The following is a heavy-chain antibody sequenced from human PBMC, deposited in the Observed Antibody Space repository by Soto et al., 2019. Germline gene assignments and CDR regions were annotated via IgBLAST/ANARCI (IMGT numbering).Heavy chain of an antibody. V-gene: IGHV3-21*01. D-gene: IGHD6-19*01. CDR1: GFTFSSYS. CDR2: ISSSSSYI. Sequence: GGSLRLSCAASGFTFSSYSMNRVRQAPGKGLEWVSSISSSSSYIYYADSVKGRFTISRDNAENSLYLQMNSLRAEDTAVYYCARGTGAVAGRANWYFDLWGRGTLVTVSS. J-gene: IGHJ2*01. CDR3: ARGTGAVAGRANWYFDL.